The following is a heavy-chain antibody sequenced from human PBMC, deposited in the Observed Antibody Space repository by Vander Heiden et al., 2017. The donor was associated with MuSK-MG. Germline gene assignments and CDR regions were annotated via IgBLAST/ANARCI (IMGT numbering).Heavy chain of an antibody. Sequence: QLQLQESGPGLAKPSETLYLTCTVSGGSISSSSYYWGWIRQPAGKGLEWIGIIYYSGSTYYNPSLKSRVTISVDTSKNQFSLKLSSVTAADTAVYYCARVDKDGVRYFDWLLYPYYFDYWGQGTLVTVSS. CDR1: GGSISSSSYY. V-gene: IGHV4-39*01. CDR3: ARVDKDGVRYFDWLLYPYYFDY. D-gene: IGHD3-9*01. J-gene: IGHJ4*02. CDR2: IYYSGST.